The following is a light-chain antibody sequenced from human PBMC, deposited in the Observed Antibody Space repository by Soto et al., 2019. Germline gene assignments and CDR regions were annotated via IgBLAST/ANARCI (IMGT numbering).Light chain of an antibody. V-gene: IGKV3-15*01. J-gene: IGKJ1*01. CDR2: GAS. CDR3: QQYDNWPWT. CDR1: QSISGT. Sequence: EIVMTQSPATLSVSPGVRSTLSCMASQSISGTLAWYQQKPGKAPRPLIYGASTRSTGFPARFSGSGSGTDFTLTISSLQSEDFEVYYCQQYDNWPWTFGQGTKVDIK.